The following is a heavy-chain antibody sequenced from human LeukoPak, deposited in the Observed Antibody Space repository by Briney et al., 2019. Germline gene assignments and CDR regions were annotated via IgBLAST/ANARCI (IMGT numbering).Heavy chain of an antibody. D-gene: IGHD6-13*01. CDR1: GFTVSDNY. J-gene: IGHJ5*02. CDR3: ARDAPQVPAAGVLAS. CDR2: MYSGGDT. Sequence: GGSLRLSCAASGFTVSDNYMSWVRQAPGKGLEWVSVMYSGGDTYYANSVKGRFTFSRDISKNTLYLQMNGLRTEDTAMYYCARDAPQVPAAGVLASWGQGTLVTVSS. V-gene: IGHV3-53*01.